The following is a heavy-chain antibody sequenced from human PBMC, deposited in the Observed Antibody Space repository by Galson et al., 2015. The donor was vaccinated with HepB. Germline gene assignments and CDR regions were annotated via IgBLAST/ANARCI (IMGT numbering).Heavy chain of an antibody. V-gene: IGHV3-23*01. CDR2: ISESDGST. D-gene: IGHD3-10*01. CDR1: GFTFTSYS. J-gene: IGHJ3*02. CDR3: AKEAWFGEFTNAFDI. Sequence: SLRLSCAASGFTFTSYSMSWVRQAPGKGLEWVSGISESDGSTYYADSVKGRFTISRDNSKNTPYLQMNSLRAEDTAVYYCAKEAWFGEFTNAFDIWGQGTKVTVSS.